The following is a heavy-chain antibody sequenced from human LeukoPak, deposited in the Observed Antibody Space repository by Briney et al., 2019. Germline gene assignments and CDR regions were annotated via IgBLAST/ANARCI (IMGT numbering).Heavy chain of an antibody. CDR3: AKDLYSNYGPADY. D-gene: IGHD4-11*01. Sequence: GGSLRLSCAASGFTFSSHWMHWVRQAPGKGLEWVSTINGGGVNTHYADSVGGRFTISRDNSKNTLFLQMNSLRDEDTAVYYCAKDLYSNYGPADYWGQGNLVTVSS. CDR1: GFTFSSHW. J-gene: IGHJ4*02. V-gene: IGHV3-23*01. CDR2: INGGGVNT.